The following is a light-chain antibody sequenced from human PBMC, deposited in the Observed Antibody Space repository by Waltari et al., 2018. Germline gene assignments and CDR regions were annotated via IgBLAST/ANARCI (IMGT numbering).Light chain of an antibody. CDR2: KDS. V-gene: IGLV3-25*03. CDR1: TLPKEY. CDR3: QSSDSSGSYVL. J-gene: IGLJ3*02. Sequence: SYGLTQAPSVSASPGQTARITCSGDTLPKEYAYWYQQKPGQAPVLVIYKDSERPSGIPERFSGSRAGTTVALTINGVQAEDEAEYYCQSSDSSGSYVLFGGGTKLTVL.